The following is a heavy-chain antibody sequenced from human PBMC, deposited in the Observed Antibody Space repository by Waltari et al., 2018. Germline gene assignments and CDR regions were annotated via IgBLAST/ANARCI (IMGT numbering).Heavy chain of an antibody. V-gene: IGHV3-21*01. CDR1: GFTFSSYS. Sequence: VQLVESGGGLVKPGGSLRLSCAASGFTFSSYSMNWVRQAPGKGLEWVSSISSSSSYIYYADSVKGRFTISRDNAKNSLYLQMNSLRAEDTAVYYCARGYMTTVTTLGYWGQGTLVTVSS. CDR2: ISSSSSYI. J-gene: IGHJ4*02. D-gene: IGHD4-17*01. CDR3: ARGYMTTVTTLGY.